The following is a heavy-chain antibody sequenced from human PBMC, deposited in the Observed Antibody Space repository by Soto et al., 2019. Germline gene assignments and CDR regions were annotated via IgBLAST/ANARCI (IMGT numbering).Heavy chain of an antibody. J-gene: IGHJ4*02. CDR3: AREPTSGYNWNEGAFDY. V-gene: IGHV3-48*01. Sequence: GGSLRLSCAASGFTFSSYSMNWVRQAPGKGLEWVSYISSSSSTIYYADSVKGRFTISRDNAKNSLYLQMNSLRAEDTAVYYCAREPTSGYNWNEGAFDYWGQGTLVTVSS. D-gene: IGHD1-20*01. CDR2: ISSSSSTI. CDR1: GFTFSSYS.